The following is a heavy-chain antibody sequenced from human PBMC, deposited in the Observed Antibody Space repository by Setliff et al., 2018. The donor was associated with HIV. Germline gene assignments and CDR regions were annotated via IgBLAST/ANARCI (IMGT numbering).Heavy chain of an antibody. CDR3: VRAAAGLDI. CDR1: GFTLSDHY. J-gene: IGHJ4*02. Sequence: GSLRLSCAASGFTLSDHYIDWIRQPPGKGLEWVGRITAKFNGYVKEYAASVQGRFTISRDDSKDSLFLQMNNLKTEDTAVYYCVRAAAGLDIWSQKILVTVS. D-gene: IGHD3-16*01. CDR2: ITAKFNGYVK. V-gene: IGHV3-72*01.